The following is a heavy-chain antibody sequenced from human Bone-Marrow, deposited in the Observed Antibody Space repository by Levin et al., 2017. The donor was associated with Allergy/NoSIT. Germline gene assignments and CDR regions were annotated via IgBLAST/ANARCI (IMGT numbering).Heavy chain of an antibody. J-gene: IGHJ4*02. Sequence: GESLKISCTASGFTFRTYGMHWVRQAPGKGLEWVALISNDGSIQYYADSVKGRFTISRDDSKNMLYLQMNSLRAEDTALYFCAKDTYSNSDQGLGYFDYWGQGTLVTVSS. CDR3: AKDTYSNSDQGLGYFDY. CDR1: GFTFRTYG. D-gene: IGHD4-11*01. CDR2: ISNDGSIQ. V-gene: IGHV3-30*18.